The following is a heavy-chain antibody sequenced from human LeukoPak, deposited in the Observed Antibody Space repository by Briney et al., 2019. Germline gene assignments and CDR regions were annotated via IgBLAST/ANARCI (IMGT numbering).Heavy chain of an antibody. J-gene: IGHJ4*02. V-gene: IGHV4-34*01. D-gene: IGHD3-22*01. CDR2: INHSGST. CDR3: ARRVRSFFYDSSGYPIDY. CDR1: GGSFSGYY. Sequence: SETLSLTCAVYGGSFSGYYWSWIRQPPGKGLEWIGEINHSGSTNYNPSLKSRVTISVDTSKNQFSLKLSSVTAADTAVYYCARRVRSFFYDSSGYPIDYWGQGTLVTVSS.